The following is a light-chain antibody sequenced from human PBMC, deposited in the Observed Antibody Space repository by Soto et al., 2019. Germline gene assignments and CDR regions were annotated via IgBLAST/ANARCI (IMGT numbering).Light chain of an antibody. CDR2: GAS. CDR1: QSVNNDY. J-gene: IGKJ4*02. CDR3: QHYGTPPLT. Sequence: ETLLTQSPGTLSLSPGERATLSCRATQSVNNDYLAWYQQRPGLAPRLLIFGASGRATGIPDRFSGSGSGTDFTLTISRLEREDFAFYYCQHYGTPPLTFGGRTKVELK. V-gene: IGKV3-20*01.